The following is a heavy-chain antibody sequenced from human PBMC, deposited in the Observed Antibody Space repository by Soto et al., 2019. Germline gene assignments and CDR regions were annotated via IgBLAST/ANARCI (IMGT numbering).Heavy chain of an antibody. V-gene: IGHV1-2*04. CDR1: GYTFTGYY. CDR2: INPHSGGT. D-gene: IGHD3-22*01. Sequence: GASVKVSCKASGYTFTGYYMHWVRQAPGQGLEWMGWINPHSGGTKYAQKFQGWVTMTRDTSISTAYMELSRLRSDDTAVYYCARDPGAYYYDSRTYFDFWGQGTLVTVSS. J-gene: IGHJ4*02. CDR3: ARDPGAYYYDSRTYFDF.